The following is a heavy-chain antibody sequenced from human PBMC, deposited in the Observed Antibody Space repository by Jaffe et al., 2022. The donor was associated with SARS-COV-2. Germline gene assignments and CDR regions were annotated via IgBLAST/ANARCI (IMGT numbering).Heavy chain of an antibody. V-gene: IGHV1-2*06. CDR2: INPNSGGT. Sequence: QVQLVQSGAEVKKPGASVKVSCKASGYTFTGYYMHWVRQAPGQGLEWMGRINPNSGGTNYAQKFQGRVTMTRDTSISTAYMELSRLRSDDTAVYYCARDQGSYSYGRWFDPWGQGTLVTVSS. J-gene: IGHJ5*02. CDR1: GYTFTGYY. CDR3: ARDQGSYSYGRWFDP. D-gene: IGHD5-18*01.